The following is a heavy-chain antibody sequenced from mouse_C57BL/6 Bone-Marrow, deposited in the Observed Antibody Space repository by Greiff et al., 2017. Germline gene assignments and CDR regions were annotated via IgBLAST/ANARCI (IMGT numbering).Heavy chain of an antibody. CDR1: GYTFTSYW. Sequence: VQLQQPGAELVKPGASVKMSCKASGYTFTSYWITWVKQRPGQGLEWIGDIYPGSGSTNYNEKFKSKATLTVDTSSSTAYMQLSSLTSEDSAVYYCARNYYGSSYGYFDVWGTGTTVTVSS. J-gene: IGHJ1*03. CDR3: ARNYYGSSYGYFDV. CDR2: IYPGSGST. V-gene: IGHV1-55*01. D-gene: IGHD1-1*01.